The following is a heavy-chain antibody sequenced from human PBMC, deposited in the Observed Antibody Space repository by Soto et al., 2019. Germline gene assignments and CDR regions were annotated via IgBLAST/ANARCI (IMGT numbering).Heavy chain of an antibody. J-gene: IGHJ6*02. Sequence: SETLSLTCTVSGGSISSYYWSWIRQPPGKGLEWIGYIYYSGSTNYNPSLKSRVTISVDTSKNQFSLKLSSVTAADTAVYYCASDTAMVTNPLDYYYGMDVWGQGTTVTV. CDR3: ASDTAMVTNPLDYYYGMDV. V-gene: IGHV4-59*01. D-gene: IGHD5-18*01. CDR1: GGSISSYY. CDR2: IYYSGST.